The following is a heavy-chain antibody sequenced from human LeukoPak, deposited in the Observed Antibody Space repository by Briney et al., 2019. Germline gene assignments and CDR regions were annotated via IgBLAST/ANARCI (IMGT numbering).Heavy chain of an antibody. CDR3: ARRSEFGVLYYMDI. D-gene: IGHD3-16*01. J-gene: IGHJ6*03. Sequence: GGSLRLSCVASGFTFSSYSMNWVRQAPGKGLEWVSYISGSSGTIYYADSVKGRFTISRDNAKNSLYLQMYSLRAEDTAVYYCARRSEFGVLYYMDIWGKGTTVTVSS. V-gene: IGHV3-48*01. CDR1: GFTFSSYS. CDR2: ISGSSGTI.